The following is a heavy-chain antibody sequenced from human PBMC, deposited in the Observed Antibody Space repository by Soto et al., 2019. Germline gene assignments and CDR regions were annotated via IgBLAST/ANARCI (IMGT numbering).Heavy chain of an antibody. CDR3: ERNETLASAGDY. J-gene: IGHJ4*02. CDR1: GGSISSSRSYY. CDR2: LYYRGST. V-gene: IGHV4-39*02. Sequence: RSETLSLTCIVSGGSISSSRSYYWGWIRQPPGKGLEWVGSLYYRGSTYCNPSLKSRVTISVDTAKNHFSLKLTSVTAADTAVYSRERNETLASAGDYWGQGILVTVSS.